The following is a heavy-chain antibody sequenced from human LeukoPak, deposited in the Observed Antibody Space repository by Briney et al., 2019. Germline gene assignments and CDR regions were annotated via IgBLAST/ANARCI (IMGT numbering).Heavy chain of an antibody. CDR2: IWSDGTNQ. J-gene: IGHJ4*02. D-gene: IGHD4-11*01. CDR3: AKDAQRGFDYSNSLEY. V-gene: IGHV3-33*06. CDR1: GLTFSRYG. Sequence: GGSLRLSCAASGLTFSRYGFHWVRQAPGKGLEWVAVIWSDGTNQFYADSVKGRFTISRDYSQKTVYLEMHSLRTEDTAMYYCAKDAQRGFDYSNSLEYWGPGTLVTVSS.